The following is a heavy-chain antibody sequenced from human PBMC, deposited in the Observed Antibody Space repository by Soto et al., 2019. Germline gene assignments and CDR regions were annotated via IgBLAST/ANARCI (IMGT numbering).Heavy chain of an antibody. CDR3: ARDRAVWTGWFDP. J-gene: IGHJ5*02. D-gene: IGHD1-1*01. CDR2: IYHSGST. V-gene: IGHV4-4*02. Sequence: SETLSLTCAVSGGSISSSNWWSWVRQPPGKGLEWIGEIYHSGSTNYNPSLKSRVTISVDKSKNQFSLKLSSVTAADTAVYYCARDRAVWTGWFDPWGQGTLATVSS. CDR1: GGSISSSNW.